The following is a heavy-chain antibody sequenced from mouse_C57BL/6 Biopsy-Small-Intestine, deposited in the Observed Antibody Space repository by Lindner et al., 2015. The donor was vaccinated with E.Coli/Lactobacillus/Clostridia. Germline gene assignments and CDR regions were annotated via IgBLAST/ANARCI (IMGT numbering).Heavy chain of an antibody. CDR3: AREFITTVVYYFDY. V-gene: IGHV14-2*01. CDR2: IDPEDGET. D-gene: IGHD1-1*01. CDR1: GFNIKDYY. Sequence: VQLQESGAELVRPGASVKLSCTASGFNIKDYYMHWVKQRPEQGLEWIGKIDPEDGETKYAPKFQGKATMTADTSSNTAYLQLSSLTSEDTAVYYCAREFITTVVYYFDYWGQGTTLTVSS. J-gene: IGHJ2*01.